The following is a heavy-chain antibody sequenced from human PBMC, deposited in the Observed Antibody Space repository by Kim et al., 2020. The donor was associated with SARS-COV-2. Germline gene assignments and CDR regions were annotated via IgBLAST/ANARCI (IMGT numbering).Heavy chain of an antibody. V-gene: IGHV3-7*03. CDR1: GFSFSNHW. J-gene: IGHJ6*02. CDR3: ARNNAMDV. Sequence: GGCLRLSCAASGFSFSNHWMTWVRQAPGRGPEWVANINQHGSEKYYVASVGGRFTISRDDAKNSLYLQMNSLRAEDTATYYCARNNAMDVWGQGTTVTVSS. CDR2: INQHGSEK.